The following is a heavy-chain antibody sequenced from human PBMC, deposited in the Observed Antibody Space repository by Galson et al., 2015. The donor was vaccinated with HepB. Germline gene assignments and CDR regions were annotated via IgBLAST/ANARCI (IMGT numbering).Heavy chain of an antibody. Sequence: SVKVSCKAPRYTFTRYNMHWVRQAPGQGLEWMGVINPTGYSTTYARKFQGRVTMTSDTSTSTVYMELSSLRSEDTAVYYCARPSDYYDSSGYMSDGFDIWGQGRMVTVSS. J-gene: IGHJ3*02. V-gene: IGHV1-46*01. D-gene: IGHD3-22*01. CDR1: RYTFTRYN. CDR2: INPTGYST. CDR3: ARPSDYYDSSGYMSDGFDI.